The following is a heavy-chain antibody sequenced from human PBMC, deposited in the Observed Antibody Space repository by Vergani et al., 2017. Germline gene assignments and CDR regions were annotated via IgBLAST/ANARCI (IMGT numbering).Heavy chain of an antibody. Sequence: QLQLQESGPGLVKPSETLSLTCTVSGGSISSSSYYWGWIRQPPGKGLEWIGSIYYSGSTYYNPSLKSRVTISVDTSKNQFSLKLSSVTAADTAVYYCARGSSVFITMVRGVIITPLFDYWGQGTLVTVSS. J-gene: IGHJ4*02. CDR1: GGSISSSSYY. D-gene: IGHD3-10*01. CDR2: IYYSGST. CDR3: ARGSSVFITMVRGVIITPLFDY. V-gene: IGHV4-39*07.